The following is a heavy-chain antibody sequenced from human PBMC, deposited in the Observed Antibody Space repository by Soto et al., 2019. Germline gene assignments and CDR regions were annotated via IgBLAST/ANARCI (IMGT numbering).Heavy chain of an antibody. CDR2: ISASGGAT. CDR3: AKDVEGGSLFRGAFDY. Sequence: EVELLESGGGLVQPGGSLRLSCVASRFTFTSYAMSWVRQAPGKGLEWVAAISASGGATIHADSVKGRLTISRDNSKNTLYLQMNSLRADDTAVYYCAKDVEGGSLFRGAFDYWGQGTQVTGSS. CDR1: RFTFTSYA. J-gene: IGHJ4*02. V-gene: IGHV3-23*01. D-gene: IGHD1-26*01.